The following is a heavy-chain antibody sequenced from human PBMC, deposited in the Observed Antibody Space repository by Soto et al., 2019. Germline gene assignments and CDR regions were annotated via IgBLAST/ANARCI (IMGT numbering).Heavy chain of an antibody. V-gene: IGHV3-23*01. CDR2: ISGSGSNT. CDR1: GFTFSSYA. D-gene: IGHD3-22*01. CDR3: ARGYHYYDSSGYDKWDAFDI. J-gene: IGHJ3*02. Sequence: GSLRLSCAASGFTFSSYAMIWVRQAPGKGLEWVSVISGSGSNTYYVDSVKGRFTISRDNAKNSLYLQMNSLRAEDTAVYYCARGYHYYDSSGYDKWDAFDIWGQGTMVTVSS.